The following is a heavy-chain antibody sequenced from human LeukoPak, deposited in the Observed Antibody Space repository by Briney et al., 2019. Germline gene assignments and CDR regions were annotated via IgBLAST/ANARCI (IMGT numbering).Heavy chain of an antibody. CDR1: GGSISSYY. D-gene: IGHD6-6*01. CDR3: ARSQLVGSWFDP. J-gene: IGHJ5*02. CDR2: IYYSGST. V-gene: IGHV4-59*01. Sequence: SETLSLTCTVSGGSISSYYWSWIRQPPGRGLEWIGYIYYSGSTNYNPSLKSRVTISVDTSKNQFSLKLSSVTAADTAVYYCARSQLVGSWFDPWGQGTLVTVSS.